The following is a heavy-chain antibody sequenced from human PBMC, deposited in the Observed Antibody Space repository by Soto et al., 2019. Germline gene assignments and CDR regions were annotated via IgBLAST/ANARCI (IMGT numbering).Heavy chain of an antibody. J-gene: IGHJ6*02. CDR1: GDSVSSNSAA. Sequence: SQTLSLTCAISGDSVSSNSAAWNWIRQSPSRGLEWLGRTYYRSKWYNDYAVSVKSRITINPDTSKNQFSLQLNSVTPEDTAVYYCAKGYIMVSSSWYYYYGMDVWGQGTTVTVSS. CDR3: AKGYIMVSSSWYYYYGMDV. D-gene: IGHD6-13*01. V-gene: IGHV6-1*01. CDR2: TYYRSKWYN.